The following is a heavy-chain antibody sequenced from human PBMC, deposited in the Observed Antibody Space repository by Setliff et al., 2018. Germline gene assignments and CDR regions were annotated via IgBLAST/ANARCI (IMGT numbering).Heavy chain of an antibody. J-gene: IGHJ4*02. V-gene: IGHV4-61*01. CDR1: GGSINSGSYF. CDR2: IYYSGST. D-gene: IGHD2-15*01. CDR3: ARVGYCSGGSCWGSFDY. Sequence: PSETLSLTCTVSGGSINSGSYFWAWIRQPPGKGLEWIGYIYYSGSTNYNPSLKSRVTISVDTSKNQFSLKLSSVTAADTAVYYCARVGYCSGGSCWGSFDYWGQGTLVTVSS.